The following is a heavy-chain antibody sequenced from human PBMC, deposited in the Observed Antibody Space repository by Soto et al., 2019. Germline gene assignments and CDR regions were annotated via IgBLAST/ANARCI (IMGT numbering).Heavy chain of an antibody. CDR3: ATHTRPGIAAADTNNWFDP. Sequence: ASVKVSCKVSGYTLTELSMHWVRQAPGKGLEWMGGFDPEDGETIYAQKFQGRVTMTEDTSTDTAYMELSSLRSEDTAVYYCATHTRPGIAAADTNNWFDPWGQGTLVTVSS. V-gene: IGHV1-24*01. J-gene: IGHJ5*02. D-gene: IGHD6-13*01. CDR1: GYTLTELS. CDR2: FDPEDGET.